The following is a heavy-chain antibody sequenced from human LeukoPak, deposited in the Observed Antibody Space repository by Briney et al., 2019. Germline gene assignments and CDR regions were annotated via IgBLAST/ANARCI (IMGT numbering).Heavy chain of an antibody. J-gene: IGHJ6*02. D-gene: IGHD3-10*01. CDR1: GGSISSYY. Sequence: SETLFLTCTVSGGSISSYYWSWIRQPPGKGLEWIGYIYYSGSTNYNPSLKSRVTISVDTSKNQFSLKLSSVTAADTAVYYCASSMVRGYYYYGMDVWGQGTTVTVSS. CDR2: IYYSGST. V-gene: IGHV4-59*08. CDR3: ASSMVRGYYYYGMDV.